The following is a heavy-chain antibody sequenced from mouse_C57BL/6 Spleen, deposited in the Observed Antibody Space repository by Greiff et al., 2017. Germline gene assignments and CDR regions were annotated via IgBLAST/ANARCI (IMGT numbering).Heavy chain of an antibody. CDR3: AREGDGYHYFDY. CDR1: GFTFSDYY. V-gene: IGHV5-16*01. CDR2: INYDGSST. D-gene: IGHD2-3*01. Sequence: DVHLVESEGGLVQPGSSMKLSCTASGFTFSDYYMAWVRQVPEKGLEWVANINYDGSSTYYLDSLKSRFIISRDNAKNILYLQMSSLKSEDTATXYCAREGDGYHYFDYWGQGTTLTVSS. J-gene: IGHJ2*01.